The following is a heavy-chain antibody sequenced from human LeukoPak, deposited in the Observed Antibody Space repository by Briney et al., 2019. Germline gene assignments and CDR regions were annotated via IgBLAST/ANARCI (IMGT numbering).Heavy chain of an antibody. V-gene: IGHV3-21*01. D-gene: IGHD3-10*01. J-gene: IGHJ4*02. CDR1: GFTFSSYS. CDR2: ISSSSSYI. Sequence: PGGSLRRSCAASGFTFSSYSMNWVRQAPGKGLEWVSSISSSSSYIYYADSVKGRFTISRDNAKNSLYLQMNSLRAEDTAVYYCARENLRYYYGSGSHPDYWGQGTLVTVSS. CDR3: ARENLRYYYGSGSHPDY.